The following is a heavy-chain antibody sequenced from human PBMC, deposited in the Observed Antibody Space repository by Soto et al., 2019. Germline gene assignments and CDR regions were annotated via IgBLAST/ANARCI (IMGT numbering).Heavy chain of an antibody. CDR1: GFTFSSYS. Sequence: PGGSLRLSWAASGFTFSSYSMNWVRQAPGKGLEWVSSISSSSSYIYYADSVKGRFTISRDNAKNSLYLQMNSLRAEDTTVYYCARDHPFHQSPGPDYWGQGTLVTGSS. V-gene: IGHV3-21*01. CDR2: ISSSSSYI. CDR3: ARDHPFHQSPGPDY. J-gene: IGHJ4*02.